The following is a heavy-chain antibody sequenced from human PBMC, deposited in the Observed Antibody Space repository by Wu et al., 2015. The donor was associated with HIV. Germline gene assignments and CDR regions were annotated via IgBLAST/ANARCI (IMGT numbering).Heavy chain of an antibody. CDR3: ARDATPITTEFDY. J-gene: IGHJ4*02. Sequence: QVQLVQSGAEVKKPGASVKVSCGTSGYTFGNYYIHWLRQAPGQGLEWMAWINPSGGSTIYSENFEGRITVTRDTSTKTVYMELDSLTSGDTAVYYCARDATPITTEFDYWGQGTADRPSPQ. CDR2: INPSGGST. V-gene: IGHV1-2*02. CDR1: GYTFGNYY. D-gene: IGHD4-11*01.